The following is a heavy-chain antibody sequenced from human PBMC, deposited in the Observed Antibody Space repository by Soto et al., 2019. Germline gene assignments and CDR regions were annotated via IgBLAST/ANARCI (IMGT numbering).Heavy chain of an antibody. Sequence: QVQLQESGPGLVKPSDTLSLTCTVSGGSISTNYWSWIRQPPGKGLEWIGYISSSGYTNYNASLKSRITISIDTSKHQFSLKLTSVTAAVTAVYYCASLHGARFDPWGQGTLVTVSS. D-gene: IGHD4-17*01. CDR2: ISSSGYT. V-gene: IGHV4-4*08. CDR3: ASLHGARFDP. CDR1: GGSISTNY. J-gene: IGHJ5*02.